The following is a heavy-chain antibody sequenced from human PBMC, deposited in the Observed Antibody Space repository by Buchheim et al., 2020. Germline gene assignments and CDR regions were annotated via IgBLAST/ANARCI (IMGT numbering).Heavy chain of an antibody. CDR2: IYYSGST. V-gene: IGHV4-30-4*01. J-gene: IGHJ4*02. CDR3: ASSLHGDYFDY. D-gene: IGHD4-17*01. Sequence: QVQLQESGPGLVKPSQTLSLTCTVSGGSISSGFYYWSWVRQPPGRGLEWIGYIYYSGSTYRGTISVDTSKNQFSLKLRSVIAADTAVYYCASSLHGDYFDYWGQGTL. CDR1: GGSISSGFYY.